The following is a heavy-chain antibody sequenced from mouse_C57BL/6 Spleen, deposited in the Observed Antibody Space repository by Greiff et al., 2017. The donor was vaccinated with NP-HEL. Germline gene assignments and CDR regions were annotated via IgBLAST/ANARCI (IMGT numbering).Heavy chain of an antibody. CDR1: GYTFTSYW. Sequence: QVQLQQPGAELVKPGASVKLSCKASGYTFTSYWMHWVKQRPGQGLEWIGMIHPNSGSTYYNEKFKGKATLTVDKSSSTAYMQLSSLTSEDSAVYYCARGDPYYGSSLYAMDYWGQGTSVTVSS. V-gene: IGHV1-64*01. D-gene: IGHD1-1*01. CDR3: ARGDPYYGSSLYAMDY. CDR2: IHPNSGST. J-gene: IGHJ4*01.